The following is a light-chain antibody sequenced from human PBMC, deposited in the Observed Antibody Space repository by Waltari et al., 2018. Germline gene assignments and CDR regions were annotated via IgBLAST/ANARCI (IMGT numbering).Light chain of an antibody. CDR1: QTIDNN. CDR3: QQYNNWLSVT. V-gene: IGKV3-15*01. Sequence: EIVVTQSPATLSVSPGERATLSCRTSQTIDNNLAWYQQKPGQTPRLLIYGASTRAIGIPARFSGSVFGTEFTLTISSLQSEDFAVYYCQQYNNWLSVTFGQGTRLEI. J-gene: IGKJ5*01. CDR2: GAS.